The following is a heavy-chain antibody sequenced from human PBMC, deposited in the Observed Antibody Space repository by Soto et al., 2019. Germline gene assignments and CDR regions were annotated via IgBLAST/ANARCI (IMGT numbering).Heavy chain of an antibody. CDR3: AKARDGGYDWAVDY. V-gene: IGHV3-30*18. J-gene: IGHJ4*02. Sequence: GGSLRLSCAASGFTFSSYGMHWVRQAPGKGLEWVAVISYDGSNKYYADSVKGRFTISRDNSKNTLYLQMNSLRAEDTAVYYCAKARDGGYDWAVDYWGQGTLVTVSS. CDR2: ISYDGSNK. D-gene: IGHD5-12*01. CDR1: GFTFSSYG.